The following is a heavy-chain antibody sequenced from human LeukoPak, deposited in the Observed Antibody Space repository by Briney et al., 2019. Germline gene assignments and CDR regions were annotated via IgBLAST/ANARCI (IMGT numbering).Heavy chain of an antibody. J-gene: IGHJ4*02. CDR3: ARAYGSVPYYFDY. D-gene: IGHD3-10*01. CDR1: GFTFSSYA. V-gene: IGHV3-48*01. Sequence: PGGSLSLSCAASGFTFSSYAMSGVRQAPGRGLEWVYYISSSSSTIYYADSVKGRFTISRDNAKNSLYLQMNSLRAEDTAVYYCARAYGSVPYYFDYWGQGTLVTVSS. CDR2: ISSSSSTI.